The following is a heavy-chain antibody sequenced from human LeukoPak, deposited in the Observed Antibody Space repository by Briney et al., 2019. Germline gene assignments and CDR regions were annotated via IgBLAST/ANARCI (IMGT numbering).Heavy chain of an antibody. Sequence: GGSLRLSCAASGLTFSSHATSWVRQAPGKGLEWVSGISGSGGSTYYADSVKGRFTISRDNSKNTLYLQMNSLRAEDTAVYYCAKAGYYDSSGYYYDYYYYYMDVWGKGTTVTVSS. J-gene: IGHJ6*03. CDR3: AKAGYYDSSGYYYDYYYYYMDV. D-gene: IGHD3-22*01. CDR1: GLTFSSHA. V-gene: IGHV3-23*01. CDR2: ISGSGGST.